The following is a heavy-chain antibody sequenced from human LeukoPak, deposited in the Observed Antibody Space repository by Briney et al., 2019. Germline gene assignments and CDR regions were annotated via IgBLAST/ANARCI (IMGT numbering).Heavy chain of an antibody. CDR3: AIVILRSGNLETFDY. V-gene: IGHV3-53*01. D-gene: IGHD1-14*01. CDR1: GFTVSSNY. J-gene: IGHJ4*02. Sequence: GGSLRLSCAASGFTVSSNYMSWVRQAPGKGLEWVSVIYSGGSTYYADSVKGRFTISRDNSKNTLYLQMNSLRAEDTAVYYCAIVILRSGNLETFDYWGQGTLVTVSS. CDR2: IYSGGST.